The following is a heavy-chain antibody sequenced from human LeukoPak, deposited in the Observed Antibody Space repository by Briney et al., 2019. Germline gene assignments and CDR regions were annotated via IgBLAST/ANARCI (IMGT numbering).Heavy chain of an antibody. CDR1: GFTFGSYA. J-gene: IGHJ4*02. CDR2: ISGSGGST. D-gene: IGHD5-12*01. Sequence: GGSLRLSCAASGFTFGSYAMNWVRQAPGKGLEWVSHISGSGGSTYYADSVKGRFTISRDNSRNTMRLQMNSLRAEDTAVYYCAKATSGYDYNYFDYWGQGTLVTVSS. V-gene: IGHV3-23*01. CDR3: AKATSGYDYNYFDY.